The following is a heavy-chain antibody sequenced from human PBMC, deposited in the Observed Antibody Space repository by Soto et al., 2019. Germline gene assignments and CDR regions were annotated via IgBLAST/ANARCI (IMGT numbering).Heavy chain of an antibody. D-gene: IGHD4-17*01. CDR3: ARDQGDYGDYGRYGY. CDR2: ISSSSSYI. V-gene: IGHV3-21*01. J-gene: IGHJ4*02. CDR1: GFTFSSYS. Sequence: GGSLRLSCAASGFTFSSYSMNWVRQAPGKGLEWVSSISSSSSYIYYADSVKGRFTISRDNAKNSLYLQMNSLRAEDTAVYYCARDQGDYGDYGRYGYWGQGTLVTVSS.